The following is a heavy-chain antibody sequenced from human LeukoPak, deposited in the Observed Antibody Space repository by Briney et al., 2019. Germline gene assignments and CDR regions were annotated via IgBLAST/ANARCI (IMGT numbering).Heavy chain of an antibody. Sequence: GGSLRLSCAASGFTFSSYSMNWVRQAPGKGLEWVSYISGSSSTIYYADSVKGRFTISRDNAKNSLYLQMNSLRDEDTAVYYCARDFGYYDSSGLFDYWGQGTLVTVSS. D-gene: IGHD3-22*01. J-gene: IGHJ4*02. CDR2: ISGSSSTI. V-gene: IGHV3-48*02. CDR3: ARDFGYYDSSGLFDY. CDR1: GFTFSSYS.